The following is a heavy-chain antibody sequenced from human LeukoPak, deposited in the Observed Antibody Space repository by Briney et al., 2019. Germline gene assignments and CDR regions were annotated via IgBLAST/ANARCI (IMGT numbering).Heavy chain of an antibody. CDR2: IYHSGST. J-gene: IGHJ1*01. V-gene: IGHV4-59*01. CDR1: GGSISTYY. D-gene: IGHD6-6*01. Sequence: PSETLSLTCTVPGGSISTYYWSWIRQPPGKGLEWIGYIYHSGSTNYNPSLQSRVTISVDTSKNQFSLNLNSVTAADTAVYYCARGGAARLHFQNWGQGTLVTVSS. CDR3: ARGGAARLHFQN.